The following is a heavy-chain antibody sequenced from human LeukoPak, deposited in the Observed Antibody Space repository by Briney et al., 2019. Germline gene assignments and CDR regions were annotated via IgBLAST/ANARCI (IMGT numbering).Heavy chain of an antibody. D-gene: IGHD1-26*01. CDR2: IIPILGIA. J-gene: IGHJ5*02. V-gene: IGHV1-69*04. CDR1: GGTFSSYA. CDR3: ARDKSGSYVIDWFDP. Sequence: SVKVSCKASGGTFSSYAIRWVRQAPGQGLEWMGRIIPILGIANYAQKFQGRVTITADKSTSTAYMELSSLRSEDTAVYYCARDKSGSYVIDWFDPWGQGTLVTVSS.